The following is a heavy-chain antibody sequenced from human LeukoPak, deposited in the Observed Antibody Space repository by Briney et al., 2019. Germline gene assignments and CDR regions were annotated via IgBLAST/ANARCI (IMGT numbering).Heavy chain of an antibody. Sequence: PGGSLRLSCAASGFTFSSYGMHWVRQAPGKGLEWVAVISYDGSNKYYADSVKGRFTISRDNSKNTLYLQMNSLRAEDTAVYYWAKEGGAPYCSGGSCYGGGFDYWGQGTLVTVSS. CDR2: ISYDGSNK. J-gene: IGHJ4*02. CDR3: AKEGGAPYCSGGSCYGGGFDY. V-gene: IGHV3-30*18. D-gene: IGHD2-15*01. CDR1: GFTFSSYG.